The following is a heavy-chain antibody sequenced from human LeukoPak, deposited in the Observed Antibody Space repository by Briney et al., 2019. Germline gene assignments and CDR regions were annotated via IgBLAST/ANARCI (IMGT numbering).Heavy chain of an antibody. Sequence: ASVKVSCKASGYTFTTYYMHWVRQAPGQGLEWMGIINPSGGSTTYAQKFQGRVTMTRDTSTSTVYMELSSLRPEDTAVYYCTKVAVTGPFDYWGQGTLVTVSS. D-gene: IGHD6-19*01. V-gene: IGHV1-46*01. J-gene: IGHJ4*02. CDR2: INPSGGST. CDR1: GYTFTTYY. CDR3: TKVAVTGPFDY.